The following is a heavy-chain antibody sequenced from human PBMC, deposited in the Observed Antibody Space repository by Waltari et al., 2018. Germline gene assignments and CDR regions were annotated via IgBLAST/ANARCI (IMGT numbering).Heavy chain of an antibody. CDR1: GFTFSSYW. J-gene: IGHJ4*02. CDR3: ARVSSKLGFDY. CDR2: IKQDGMGK. V-gene: IGHV3-7*01. Sequence: EVQLVESGGGLVQPGGSLRLSCAASGFTFSSYWMSWVRQAPGKGLEWVANIKQDGMGKYYVDSVKGRFTISRDNAKNSLYLQMNSLRAEDTAVYYCARVSSKLGFDYWGQGTLVTVSS. D-gene: IGHD7-27*01.